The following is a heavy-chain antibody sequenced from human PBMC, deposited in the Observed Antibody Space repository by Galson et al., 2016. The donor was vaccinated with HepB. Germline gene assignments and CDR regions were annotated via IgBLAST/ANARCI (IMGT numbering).Heavy chain of an antibody. CDR2: VYPGDSGV. D-gene: IGHD3-16*01. Sequence: QSGAEVKKPGESLTISCTGSGFSFTSHWIGWIRQVPGKGLEFMGIVYPGDSGVRYSPSFQGQVIISADKSTDTAYLQWSSLKASDTAIYYCARRLRGGYAPWFDPWGQGTLVTVSS. J-gene: IGHJ5*02. V-gene: IGHV5-51*01. CDR1: GFSFTSHW. CDR3: ARRLRGGYAPWFDP.